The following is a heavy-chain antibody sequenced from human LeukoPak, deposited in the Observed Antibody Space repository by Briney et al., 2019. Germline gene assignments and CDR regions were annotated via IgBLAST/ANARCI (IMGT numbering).Heavy chain of an antibody. J-gene: IGHJ6*03. CDR3: ARVQLVDYYYYSYMDV. D-gene: IGHD6-6*01. Sequence: GGSLRLSCAASGFTFSSYEMNWVRQAPGKGLEWVSYISSSGSTIYYADSVKGRFTISRDNSKNTLYLQMSSLRAEDTALYYCARVQLVDYYYYSYMDVWGRGTTVTVSS. CDR2: ISSSGSTI. V-gene: IGHV3-48*03. CDR1: GFTFSSYE.